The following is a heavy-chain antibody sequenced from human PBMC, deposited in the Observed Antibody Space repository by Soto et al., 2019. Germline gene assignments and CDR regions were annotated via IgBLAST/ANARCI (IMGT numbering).Heavy chain of an antibody. D-gene: IGHD1-20*01. V-gene: IGHV4-59*01. CDR1: GGSISSYY. J-gene: IGHJ5*02. CDR3: ARAITGNYYGNWFEP. CDR2: IYYSGST. Sequence: PSETLSLTCTVSGGSISSYYWSWIRQPPGKGLEWIGYIYYSGSTNYNPSLKSRVTISVDTSKSQFSLKLSSVTAADTAVYYCARAITGNYYGNWFEPRGQGTLVTVSS.